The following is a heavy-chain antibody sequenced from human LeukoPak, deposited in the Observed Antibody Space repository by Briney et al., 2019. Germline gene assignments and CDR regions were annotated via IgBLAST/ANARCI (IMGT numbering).Heavy chain of an antibody. CDR2: MNPNSGNT. CDR3: ARATMVRGVPDY. V-gene: IGHV1-8*02. Sequence: ASVKVSCKASGYTFTSYGISWVRQAPGQGLEWMGWMNPNSGNTGYAQKFQGRVTMTRNTSISTAYMELSSLRSEDTAVYYCARATMVRGVPDYWGQGTLVTVSS. D-gene: IGHD3-10*01. J-gene: IGHJ4*02. CDR1: GYTFTSYG.